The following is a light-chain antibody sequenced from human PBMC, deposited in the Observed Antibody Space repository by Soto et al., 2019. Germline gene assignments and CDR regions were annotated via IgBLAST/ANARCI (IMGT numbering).Light chain of an antibody. Sequence: AIQMTQSPSSLSASVGDRVFITCRASLGIRNDLGWYQQKPGKAPKLLIYAAPSLQSGVPSRFSGSGSGTDFTLTIISLQPQDLATYYCLQDYNYPFTFGPGTKVDI. J-gene: IGKJ3*01. V-gene: IGKV1-6*01. CDR2: AAP. CDR3: LQDYNYPFT. CDR1: LGIRND.